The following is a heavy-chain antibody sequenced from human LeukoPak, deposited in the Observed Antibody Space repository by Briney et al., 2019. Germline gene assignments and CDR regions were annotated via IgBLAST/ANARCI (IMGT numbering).Heavy chain of an antibody. CDR1: GFTFSSYA. J-gene: IGHJ4*02. D-gene: IGHD3-22*01. V-gene: IGHV3-30-3*01. CDR3: ARDQSRGQWLLIY. Sequence: PGRSLRLSCAASGFTFSSYAMHWVRQAPGKGLEWVAVISYDGSNKYYADSVKGRFTISGVNSKNTLYLQMNSLRAEDTAVYYCARDQSRGQWLLIYWGQGTLVTVSS. CDR2: ISYDGSNK.